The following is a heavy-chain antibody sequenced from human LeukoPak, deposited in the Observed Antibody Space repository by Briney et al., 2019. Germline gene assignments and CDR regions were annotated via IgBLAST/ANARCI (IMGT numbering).Heavy chain of an antibody. V-gene: IGHV3-9*01. J-gene: IGHJ3*02. Sequence: GGSLRLSCAASGFTFDDYAMHWVWQAPGKGLEWVSGISWNSGSIGYADSVKGRFTISRDNAKNSLYLQMNSPRAEDTALYYCAKGIGDSSSWYLTGAFDIWGQGTMVTVSS. CDR2: ISWNSGSI. CDR3: AKGIGDSSSWYLTGAFDI. D-gene: IGHD6-13*01. CDR1: GFTFDDYA.